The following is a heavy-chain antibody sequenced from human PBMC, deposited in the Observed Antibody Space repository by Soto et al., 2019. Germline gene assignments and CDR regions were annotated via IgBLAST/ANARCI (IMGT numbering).Heavy chain of an antibody. CDR1: GFTFGNYW. CDR3: ASASVADAFDL. CDR2: INSDGSVI. Sequence: EMQLVESGGGSVQAGGSLRLSCTVSGFTFGNYWMHWVHQAPGKGLEWASRINSDGSVISYVESVKGRFTISRDNAKNTLYLQMNSLRADDTAVYYCASASVADAFDLWGRGTMVTVSS. V-gene: IGHV3-74*01. J-gene: IGHJ3*01. D-gene: IGHD2-21*01.